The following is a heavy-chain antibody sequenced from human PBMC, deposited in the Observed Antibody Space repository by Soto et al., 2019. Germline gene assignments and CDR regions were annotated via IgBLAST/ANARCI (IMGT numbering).Heavy chain of an antibody. Sequence: GGSLRLSCAASGVTFSSYAMSWVRQAPGKGLEWVSAISGSGGSTYYADSVKGRFTISRDNSKNTLYLQMNSLRAEDTAVYYCAKDPPLQVVEMATITYWGQGTLVTVSS. D-gene: IGHD5-12*01. J-gene: IGHJ4*02. CDR2: ISGSGGST. CDR1: GVTFSSYA. V-gene: IGHV3-23*01. CDR3: AKDPPLQVVEMATITY.